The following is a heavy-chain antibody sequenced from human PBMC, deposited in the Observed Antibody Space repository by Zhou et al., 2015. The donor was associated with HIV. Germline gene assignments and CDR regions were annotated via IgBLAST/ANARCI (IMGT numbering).Heavy chain of an antibody. Sequence: QVQLVQSGAEVKKPGSSVKVSCKASGGTFSSYAISWVRQAPGQGLVWMGGIIPIFGTANYAQKFQGRVTITADESTSTAYMELSSLRSEDTAVYYCAARAPYYDFWSGYPSFDYWGQGTLVTVSS. V-gene: IGHV1-69*01. J-gene: IGHJ4*02. CDR3: AARAPYYDFWSGYPSFDY. CDR1: GGTFSSYA. D-gene: IGHD3-3*01. CDR2: IIPIFGTA.